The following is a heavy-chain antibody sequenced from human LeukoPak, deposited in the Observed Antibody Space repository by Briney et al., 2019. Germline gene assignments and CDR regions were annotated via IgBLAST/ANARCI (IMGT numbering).Heavy chain of an antibody. V-gene: IGHV3-23*01. CDR1: GFPFSSYA. CDR2: ISGGNGNTYYA. Sequence: GGSLRLSCAASGFPFSSYAMSWVRQSPGKGRQWVSAISGGNGNTYYAYYADSVRGRFTISRDSSKNTLYLQMNSLRAEDTAVYYCAKFYDILTGYFDYWGQGTLVTVSS. D-gene: IGHD3-9*01. J-gene: IGHJ4*02. CDR3: AKFYDILTGYFDY.